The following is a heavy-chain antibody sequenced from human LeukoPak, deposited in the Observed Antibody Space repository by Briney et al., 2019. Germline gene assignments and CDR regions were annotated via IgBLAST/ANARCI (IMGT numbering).Heavy chain of an antibody. D-gene: IGHD1-26*01. V-gene: IGHV3-21*01. CDR3: ARGRSTWHLDY. Sequence: GGSLRLSCAASGFTFSSYSMNWVRQAPGKGLEWVSYISSTNGYIYYADSVRGRFTVSRDNAKNSLSLQMNSLRAEDTAVYYCARGRSTWHLDYWGQGTLVTVSS. CDR2: ISSTNGYI. J-gene: IGHJ4*02. CDR1: GFTFSSYS.